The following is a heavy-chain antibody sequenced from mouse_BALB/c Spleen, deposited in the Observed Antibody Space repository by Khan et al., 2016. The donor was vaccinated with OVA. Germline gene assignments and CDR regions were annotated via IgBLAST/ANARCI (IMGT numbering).Heavy chain of an antibody. D-gene: IGHD2-4*01. V-gene: IGHV3-1*02. CDR2: IHYIGST. Sequence: EVQLQESGPDLVKPSQSLSLTCTVTGYSITSGYSWYWIRQFPGNKLEWMGYIHYIGSTNYNPSLKSRISITRDTSKNQFFLQLNSVTTEDTATYYCAAYYDYDYAMDYWGQGTSVTVSS. CDR1: GYSITSGYS. CDR3: AAYYDYDYAMDY. J-gene: IGHJ4*01.